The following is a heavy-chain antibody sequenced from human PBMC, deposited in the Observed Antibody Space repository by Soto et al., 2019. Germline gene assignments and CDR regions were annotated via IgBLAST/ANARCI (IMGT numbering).Heavy chain of an antibody. CDR1: GFTFSSYA. CDR2: ISGSGGGT. J-gene: IGHJ4*02. Sequence: GGSLRLSCAASGFTFSSYAMSWVRQAPGKGLEWVSTISGSGGGTYYADSMKGRFTISRDDSKNTLYLQMYSLRVEDTAVYYCARESDHWGQGTLVTVSS. CDR3: ARESDH. V-gene: IGHV3-23*01.